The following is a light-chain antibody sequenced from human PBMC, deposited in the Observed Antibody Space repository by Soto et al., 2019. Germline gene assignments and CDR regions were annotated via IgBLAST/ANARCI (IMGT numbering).Light chain of an antibody. CDR2: AAT. J-gene: IGKJ1*01. CDR1: QSMSSY. Sequence: DIQMTQSPSSLSASIGDRVTITCRASQSMSSYLNWYQQKPGTVPKLLIYAATNVQSGVPSRFSGRGAGTDFTLTISSLQPEDFAVYYCQQYHSWPPRTFGQGTKVDIK. CDR3: QQYHSWPPRT. V-gene: IGKV1-39*01.